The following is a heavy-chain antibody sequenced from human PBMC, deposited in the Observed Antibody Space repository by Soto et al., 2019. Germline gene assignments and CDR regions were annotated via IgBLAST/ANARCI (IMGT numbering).Heavy chain of an antibody. CDR3: ARGDREDIAVVIGVRPGEYGVDV. V-gene: IGHV3-30-3*01. CDR1: GFTFRNYA. J-gene: IGHJ6*02. D-gene: IGHD2-15*01. Sequence: QVQLVESGGGVVQPGRSLRLSCAASGFTFRNYAMHWVRQAPGKGLECVAVISYDGGNKFYRDYVKGRFTISRDNSKNTLSMQINRLTYEHKVVYHCARGDREDIAVVIGVRPGEYGVDVWGQGTTVTVSS. CDR2: ISYDGGNK.